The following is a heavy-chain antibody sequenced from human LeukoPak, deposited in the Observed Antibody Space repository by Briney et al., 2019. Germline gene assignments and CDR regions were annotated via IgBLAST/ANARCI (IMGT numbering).Heavy chain of an antibody. Sequence: PSETLSLTCTVSGGXIRSYYWSWIRQPPGKGLEWIGYIHYSGSTNYNPSLKSRVTISVDTSKKQFSLKLSSVTAADTAVYYCAGGDPAAYFQHWGQGTLVTVSS. V-gene: IGHV4-59*01. D-gene: IGHD2-21*02. CDR2: IHYSGST. CDR3: AGGDPAAYFQH. CDR1: GGXIRSYY. J-gene: IGHJ1*01.